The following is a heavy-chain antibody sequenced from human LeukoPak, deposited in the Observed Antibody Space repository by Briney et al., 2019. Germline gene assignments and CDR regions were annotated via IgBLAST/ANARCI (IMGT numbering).Heavy chain of an antibody. V-gene: IGHV3-53*01. CDR2: IYSGGST. J-gene: IGHJ4*02. CDR1: GFTVSSNY. Sequence: RGSLRLSCAASGFTVSSNYMSWVRQAPGKGLEWVSVIYSGGSTYYADSVKGRFTISRDNSKNTLYLQMNSLRAEDTAVYYCAKMGSSGWSTFDYWGQGTLVTVSS. CDR3: AKMGSSGWSTFDY. D-gene: IGHD6-19*01.